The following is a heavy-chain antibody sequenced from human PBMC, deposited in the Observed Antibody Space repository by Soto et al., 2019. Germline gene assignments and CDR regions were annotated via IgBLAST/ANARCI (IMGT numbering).Heavy chain of an antibody. D-gene: IGHD3-10*02. CDR3: TIVRVADSALDH. Sequence: GSLRLSCAASRFTFSNYGMHWVRQAPGKGLEWVAVIWYDGSYKYYADSVKGRFTISRDNSKNTLFLHMSNLRAEDTAMYYCTIVRVADSALDHWGQGTLVTVSS. CDR1: RFTFSNYG. V-gene: IGHV3-30*02. CDR2: IWYDGSYK. J-gene: IGHJ4*02.